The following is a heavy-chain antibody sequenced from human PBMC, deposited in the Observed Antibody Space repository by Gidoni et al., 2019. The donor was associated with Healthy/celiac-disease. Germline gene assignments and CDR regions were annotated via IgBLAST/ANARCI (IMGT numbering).Heavy chain of an antibody. Sequence: QVPLPLLRAGLLQPPETLSLTCAVYRGPFSGYYWRWTRQPPGTGLEWIGEIDNSGSTNYNPYGKSRVTISVDKSKNKFSRKLSSVTAEDTAVYYCAREKRGFRRTCNFDYWGQGTLVTVSS. V-gene: IGHV4-34*01. CDR3: AREKRGFRRTCNFDY. CDR1: RGPFSGYY. CDR2: IDNSGST. D-gene: IGHD1-1*01. J-gene: IGHJ4*02.